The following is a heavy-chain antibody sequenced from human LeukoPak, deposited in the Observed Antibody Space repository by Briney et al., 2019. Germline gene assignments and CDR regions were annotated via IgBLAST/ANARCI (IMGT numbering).Heavy chain of an antibody. Sequence: KASETLSLTCTVSGGSISSYYWSWIRQPPGKGLEWIGYIYHSGSTYYNPSLKSRVTISVDRSKNQFSLELSSVTAADTAVYYCAREGAYCGGDCYSGYFDYWGQGTLVTVSS. V-gene: IGHV4-59*12. D-gene: IGHD2-21*01. CDR3: AREGAYCGGDCYSGYFDY. CDR2: IYHSGST. J-gene: IGHJ4*02. CDR1: GGSISSYY.